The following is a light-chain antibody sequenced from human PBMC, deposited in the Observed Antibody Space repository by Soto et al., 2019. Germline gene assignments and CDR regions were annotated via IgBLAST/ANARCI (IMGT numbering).Light chain of an antibody. J-gene: IGKJ1*01. CDR3: QQYNNWRT. Sequence: DIQMTQSPSTLTASVGYRVTITCRASLSISTWLAWYQQKPGKAPKLLMYDASSLESGVPARFSGSGSGTEFTLTISSLQSEDFAVYYCQQYNNWRTFGQGTKVDI. CDR1: LSISTW. CDR2: DAS. V-gene: IGKV1-5*01.